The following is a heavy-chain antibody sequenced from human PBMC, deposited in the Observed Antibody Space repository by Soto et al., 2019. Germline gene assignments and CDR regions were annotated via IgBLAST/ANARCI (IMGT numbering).Heavy chain of an antibody. J-gene: IGHJ4*02. D-gene: IGHD3-16*02. CDR2: IYYSGST. V-gene: IGHV4-59*08. CDR1: GGSISSYY. Sequence: QVQLQESGPGLVKPSETLSLTCTVSGGSISSYYWSWIRQPPGKGLEWIGYIYYSGSTNYNPSLKRRVTISVDTSKNQFSLELSSVTAADTAVYYCARHVWGSYRYTGAFDYWGQGTLVTVSS. CDR3: ARHVWGSYRYTGAFDY.